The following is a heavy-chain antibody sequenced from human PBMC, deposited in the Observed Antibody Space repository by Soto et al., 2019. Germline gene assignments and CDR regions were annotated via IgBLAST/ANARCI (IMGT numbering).Heavy chain of an antibody. D-gene: IGHD3-10*01. CDR3: AKPGHGSGSYYHRDYFDY. CDR1: GFTFSSYG. CDR2: ISYDGSNK. J-gene: IGHJ4*02. V-gene: IGHV3-30*18. Sequence: QVQLVESGGGVVQPGRSLRLSCAASGFTFSSYGMHWVRQAPGKGLEWVAVISYDGSNKYYADSVKGRFTISRDNSKNTLYLQMNSRRAEDTAVYYCAKPGHGSGSYYHRDYFDYWGQGTLVTVSS.